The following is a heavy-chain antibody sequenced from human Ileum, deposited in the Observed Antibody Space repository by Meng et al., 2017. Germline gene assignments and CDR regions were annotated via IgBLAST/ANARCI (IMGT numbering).Heavy chain of an antibody. CDR1: CGSRSTSDG. CDR2: IHHSGST. D-gene: IGHD1-26*01. V-gene: IGHV4-4*02. CDR3: AREWSGSYRHFDY. Sequence: QVPLKEPGPGLLKPSATLSLTLAVSCGSRSTSDGWSWVRQPPGKGLEWIGEIHHSGSTNYNPSLKSRVTISVDKSKNQFSLKLNSVTAADTAVYYCAREWSGSYRHFDYWGQGTLVTVSS. J-gene: IGHJ4*02.